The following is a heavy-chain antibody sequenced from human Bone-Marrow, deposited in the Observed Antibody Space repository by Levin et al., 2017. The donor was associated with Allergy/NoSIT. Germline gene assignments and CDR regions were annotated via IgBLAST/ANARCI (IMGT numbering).Heavy chain of an antibody. CDR3: ARDPARGYYDSSGYSGDH. D-gene: IGHD3-22*01. V-gene: IGHV3-48*02. J-gene: IGHJ4*02. CDR2: ITSSGDGT. Sequence: PGGSLRLSCAASGFTFRHYTMNWVRQAPRKGLEWVSCITSSGDGTYYADSVKGRFTISRDNAKNSLYLQLNRLRDEDTAMYYCARDPARGYYDSSGYSGDHWGQGTLVTVSS. CDR1: GFTFRHYT.